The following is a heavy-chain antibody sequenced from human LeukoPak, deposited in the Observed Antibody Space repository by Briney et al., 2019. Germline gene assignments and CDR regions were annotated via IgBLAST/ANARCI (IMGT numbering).Heavy chain of an antibody. V-gene: IGHV1-18*01. CDR3: ARGGGLVPGTWFDP. Sequence: ASVKVSCKASGYTFTSYGISWVRQAPGQGLEWMGWISAYNGNTNYAQEVQGRVSMTTDTSTTTAYLELRSLRSDDTAVYYCARGGGLVPGTWFDPWGQGTLVTVSS. J-gene: IGHJ5*02. CDR2: ISAYNGNT. CDR1: GYTFTSYG. D-gene: IGHD6-19*01.